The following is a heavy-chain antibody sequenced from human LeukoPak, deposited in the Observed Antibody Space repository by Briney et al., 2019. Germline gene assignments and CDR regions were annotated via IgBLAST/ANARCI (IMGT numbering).Heavy chain of an antibody. J-gene: IGHJ3*02. V-gene: IGHV4-59*01. CDR2: IYYSGST. Sequence: SETLSLTCTVSGGSISNYYWSWIRQPPGKGLEWIGDIYYSGSTNYNPSLRSRVTISVDTSKNQFSLKLSSVTAADTAVYYCARDRGGATPFDAFDIWGQGTMVTVSS. CDR1: GGSISNYY. CDR3: ARDRGGATPFDAFDI. D-gene: IGHD1-26*01.